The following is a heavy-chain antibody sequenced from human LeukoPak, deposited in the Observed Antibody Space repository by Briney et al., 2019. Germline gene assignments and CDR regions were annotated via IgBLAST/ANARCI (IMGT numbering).Heavy chain of an antibody. J-gene: IGHJ5*02. Sequence: GASVKVSCKASGYTFTTYAMNWVRQAPGQGLEWMGWINTYTGNPTYAQDFTGRLVFSLDTYVSTAYLQIYSLKAEDTAVYYCARLVAAGGSGSFDPWGQGTLVTVSS. CDR3: ARLVAAGGSGSFDP. D-gene: IGHD6-13*01. CDR1: GYTFTTYA. CDR2: INTYTGNP. V-gene: IGHV7-4-1*01.